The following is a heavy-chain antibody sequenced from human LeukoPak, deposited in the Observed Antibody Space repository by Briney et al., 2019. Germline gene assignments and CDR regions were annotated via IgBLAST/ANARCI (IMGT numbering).Heavy chain of an antibody. Sequence: GGSLRLSCAASGFTFSSYSMNWVRQAPGKGLEWVSSISSSSSYIYYADSVKGRFTISRDNAKNSLYLQMNSLRAEDTAVYYCARDDPYSGSYGGDYWGQGTLVTVSS. D-gene: IGHD1-26*01. J-gene: IGHJ4*02. CDR3: ARDDPYSGSYGGDY. V-gene: IGHV3-21*01. CDR1: GFTFSSYS. CDR2: ISSSSSYI.